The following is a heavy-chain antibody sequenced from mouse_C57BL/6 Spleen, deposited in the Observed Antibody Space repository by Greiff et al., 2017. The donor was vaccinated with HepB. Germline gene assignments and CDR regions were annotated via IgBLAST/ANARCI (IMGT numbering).Heavy chain of an antibody. CDR3: ARSGTAQATSSYAMDY. Sequence: VQLQQSGAELVKPGASVKLSCKASGYTFTSYWMQWVKQRPGQGLEWIGEIDPSDSYTNYNQKFKGKATLTVDTSSSTAYMQLSSLTSEDSAVYYCARSGTAQATSSYAMDYWGQGTSVTVSS. J-gene: IGHJ4*01. CDR1: GYTFTSYW. D-gene: IGHD3-2*02. V-gene: IGHV1-50*01. CDR2: IDPSDSYT.